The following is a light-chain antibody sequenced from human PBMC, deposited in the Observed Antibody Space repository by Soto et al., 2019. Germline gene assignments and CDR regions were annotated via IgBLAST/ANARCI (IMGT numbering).Light chain of an antibody. V-gene: IGLV2-14*01. CDR1: SSDVGGYNY. Sequence: QSALTQPPSVSGSPGQSITISCTGTSSDVGGYNYVSWYQQHPGKAPKLVIYEVTKRPSGVSNRFSGSKSDNTASLTISGLQAEDETDYYCSSYTSTNHVVFGGGTKVTVL. J-gene: IGLJ2*01. CDR3: SSYTSTNHVV. CDR2: EVT.